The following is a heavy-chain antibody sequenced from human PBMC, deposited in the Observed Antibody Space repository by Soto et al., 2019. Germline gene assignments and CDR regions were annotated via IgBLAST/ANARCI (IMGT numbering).Heavy chain of an antibody. CDR1: GYTFTSYA. D-gene: IGHD3-9*01. CDR3: ARDGSYDILTGYYLWGYYYYGMDV. V-gene: IGHV7-4-1*01. Sequence: GASVKVSCKASGYTFTSYAMNWVRQAPGQGLAWMGCINTNTGNPTYAQGFTGRFVFSLDTSVSTPYLQICSLKAEDTAVYYCARDGSYDILTGYYLWGYYYYGMDVWGQGTTVTVSS. CDR2: INTNTGNP. J-gene: IGHJ6*02.